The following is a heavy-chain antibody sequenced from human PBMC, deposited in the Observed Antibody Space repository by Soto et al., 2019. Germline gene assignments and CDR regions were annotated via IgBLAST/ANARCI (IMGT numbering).Heavy chain of an antibody. CDR2: ISGSGGST. J-gene: IGHJ5*02. D-gene: IGHD3-3*01. CDR3: AKVYATDYDFPTAGFDP. Sequence: GRSLRLSCAASGFTFSSYAMSWVRQAPGKGLEWVSAISGSGGSTYYADSVKGRFTISRDNYKNTLYLQTNSLRAEDTDVYYCAKVYATDYDFPTAGFDPWGQGALVTVSS. CDR1: GFTFSSYA. V-gene: IGHV3-23*01.